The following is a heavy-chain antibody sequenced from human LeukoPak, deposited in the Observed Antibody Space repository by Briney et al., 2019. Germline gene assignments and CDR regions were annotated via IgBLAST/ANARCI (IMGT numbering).Heavy chain of an antibody. J-gene: IGHJ4*02. CDR3: TREMQWGAAGDC. CDR2: ISSTSTYI. Sequence: GGSLSLSCAASEFTFSSYSMKWVRQAPGKGREWVLSISSTSTYIYYADSVKGRFTISRDNVKNSLYLQMNSLRAEDTAVYYCTREMQWGAAGDCWGQGTLVTVFS. V-gene: IGHV3-21*01. D-gene: IGHD6-13*01. CDR1: EFTFSSYS.